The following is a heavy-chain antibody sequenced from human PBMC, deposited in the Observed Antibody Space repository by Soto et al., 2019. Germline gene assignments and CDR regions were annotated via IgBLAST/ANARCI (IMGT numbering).Heavy chain of an antibody. Sequence: GGSLRLACAASGFTLSSYAMSWVRQAPGKGLEWVGRIKSKTDDETTDYAAPVKDRFSISRDDSKNTLYLQMNSLKTEDTAVYYCSTDHGEDYYDSSVDTFNIWGQGTMVTVSS. D-gene: IGHD3-22*01. V-gene: IGHV3-15*01. CDR1: GFTLSSYA. CDR2: IKSKTDDETT. CDR3: STDHGEDYYDSSVDTFNI. J-gene: IGHJ3*02.